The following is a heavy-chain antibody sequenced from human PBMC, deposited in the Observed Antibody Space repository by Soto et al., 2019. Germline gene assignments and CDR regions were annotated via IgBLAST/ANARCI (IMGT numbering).Heavy chain of an antibody. CDR3: AREWNDYGANYEGLAY. CDR1: GFTFSIYA. J-gene: IGHJ4*02. D-gene: IGHD4-17*01. CDR2: ISYDGSNK. Sequence: PGGSLRLSCAASGFTFSIYAMHWVRQAPGRGLEWVALISYDGSNKYNADSVKGRFTISRDNSKNTLYLQMNSLRTEDTALYYCAREWNDYGANYEGLAYWGQGTLVTVSS. V-gene: IGHV3-30-3*01.